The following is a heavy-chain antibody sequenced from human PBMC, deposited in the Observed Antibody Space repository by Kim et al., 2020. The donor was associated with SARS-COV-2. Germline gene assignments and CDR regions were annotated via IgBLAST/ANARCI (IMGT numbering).Heavy chain of an antibody. CDR3: AKEEVSCSGGSCYSDVAY. Sequence: GGSLRLSCAVSGFIFSSYAMSWVRQAPGKGLEWVSAISGSGDSTYYADSVKGRFTISRDNSKNTLYLQMNSLRAEDTAVYYCAKEEVSCSGGSCYSDVAYWGQGTLVTVSS. J-gene: IGHJ4*02. CDR2: ISGSGDST. D-gene: IGHD2-15*01. V-gene: IGHV3-23*01. CDR1: GFIFSSYA.